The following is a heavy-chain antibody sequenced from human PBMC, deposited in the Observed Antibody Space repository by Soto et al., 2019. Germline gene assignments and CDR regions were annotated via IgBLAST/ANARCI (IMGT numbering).Heavy chain of an antibody. CDR3: ARRPDGFDY. J-gene: IGHJ4*02. CDR1: GGSLSGYY. CDR2: VNHGGST. V-gene: IGHV4-34*01. Sequence: PSETLSLTCAVYGGSLSGYYWSWIRQPPGKGLEWIGEVNHGGSTNYNPSLKSRVTISADTSKNQFSLNLASVTAADTAVYYCARRPDGFDYRGQGTLVTVFS.